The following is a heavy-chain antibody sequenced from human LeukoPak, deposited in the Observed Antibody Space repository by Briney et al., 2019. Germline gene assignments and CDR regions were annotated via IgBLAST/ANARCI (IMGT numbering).Heavy chain of an antibody. D-gene: IGHD4-17*01. CDR2: IIPIFGTA. V-gene: IGHV1-69*13. CDR3: ARKSDYGDYGP. Sequence: SVKVSCKASGGTFSSHTINWVRQAPGQGLEWMGGIIPIFGTANYAQKFQGRVTITAVESTSTAYMEVSSLRSEDTAVYYCARKSDYGDYGPWGQGTLVTVSS. CDR1: GGTFSSHT. J-gene: IGHJ5*02.